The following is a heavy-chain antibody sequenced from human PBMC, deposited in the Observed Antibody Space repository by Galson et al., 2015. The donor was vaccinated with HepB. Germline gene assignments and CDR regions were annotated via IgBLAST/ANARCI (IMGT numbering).Heavy chain of an antibody. J-gene: IGHJ1*01. CDR3: AKVPLDGSGYHYFQH. CDR1: GFTFNNYA. Sequence: SLRLSCAASGFTFNNYAMSWVRQAPGKGLEGLSIIYTSGGNIYYTDYVKGRFTISRDNSKNTLYLQMNSLRAEDTAVYYCAKVPLDGSGYHYFQHWRQGTLVTVSS. V-gene: IGHV3-23*01. CDR2: IYTSGGNI. D-gene: IGHD3-22*01.